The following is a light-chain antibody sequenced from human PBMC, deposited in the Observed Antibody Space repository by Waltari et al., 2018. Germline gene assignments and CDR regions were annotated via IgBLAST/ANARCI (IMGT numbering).Light chain of an antibody. CDR2: SAS. Sequence: IVLTQSPGPLYLSPGESATLPCRASQSVSTISLAWYQQNAGQAPRLLIYSASNRAPGIPDRFSGSGSGTDFALTISSLEPEDSAMYYCQQYDGAVVTFGGGTKVEIK. CDR1: QSVSTIS. V-gene: IGKV3-20*01. CDR3: QQYDGAVVT. J-gene: IGKJ4*01.